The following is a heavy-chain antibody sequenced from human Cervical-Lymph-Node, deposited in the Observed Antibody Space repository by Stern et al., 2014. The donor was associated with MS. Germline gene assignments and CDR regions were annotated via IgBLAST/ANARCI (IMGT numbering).Heavy chain of an antibody. Sequence: QLVQSGAEVKKPASSVNVSCKASGGTFTSFSINWVRQVPGQSLEWMGVINPYFDTRNRAQQFQGRITINADSSTSTVYMALNSLRSDDAAVYYCVLPSKVTTAAFDVWGRGTMVTVSS. V-gene: IGHV1-69*06. D-gene: IGHD4-17*01. CDR2: INPYFDTR. CDR3: VLPSKVTTAAFDV. J-gene: IGHJ3*01. CDR1: GGTFTSFS.